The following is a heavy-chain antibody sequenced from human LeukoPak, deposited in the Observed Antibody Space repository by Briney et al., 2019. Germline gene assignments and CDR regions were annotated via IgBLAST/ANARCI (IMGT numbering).Heavy chain of an antibody. V-gene: IGHV3-30*04. Sequence: GGSLRLSCAGSGFTFSSYTMQGVRQAPGKGGEGGAVISYDGRKKYYADSVKGRLTISRDNSKNTLFLPMNSLRSEHTAMYSCARPYSSCWSLPFDYWGQGTLVTVSS. D-gene: IGHD6-19*01. CDR2: ISYDGRKK. CDR1: GFTFSSYT. J-gene: IGHJ4*02. CDR3: ARPYSSCWSLPFDY.